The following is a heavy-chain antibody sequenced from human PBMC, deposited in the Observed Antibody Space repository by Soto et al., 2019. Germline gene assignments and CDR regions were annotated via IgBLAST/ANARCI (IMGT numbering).Heavy chain of an antibody. CDR2: INPNSGVT. D-gene: IGHD3-16*01. CDR3: AXXXXGXTXXLXYYYFYMXV. V-gene: IGHV1-2*04. CDR1: GDRFTDYY. Sequence: ASVKVSCKASGDRFTDYYMHWVRQAPGQGLERMGWINPNSGVTKYAQKFQGWVTMTRDTSIRTVYMQLSRLGFDDTAIYYCAXXXXGXTXXLXYYYFYMXVWGPGXXVT. J-gene: IGHJ6*03.